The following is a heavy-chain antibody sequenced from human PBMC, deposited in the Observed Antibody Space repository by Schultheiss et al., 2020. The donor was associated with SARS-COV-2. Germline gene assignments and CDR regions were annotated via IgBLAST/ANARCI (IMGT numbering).Heavy chain of an antibody. Sequence: KISCKASGGTFSSYAISWVRQARGQRLEWIGWIVVGSGNTNYAQKFQERVTITRDMSTSTAYMELSSLRSEDTAVYYCAAGPPNDYYDSSGYAFDIWGQGTMVTVSS. CDR2: IVVGSGNT. CDR1: GGTFSSYA. CDR3: AAGPPNDYYDSSGYAFDI. J-gene: IGHJ3*02. D-gene: IGHD3-22*01. V-gene: IGHV1-58*02.